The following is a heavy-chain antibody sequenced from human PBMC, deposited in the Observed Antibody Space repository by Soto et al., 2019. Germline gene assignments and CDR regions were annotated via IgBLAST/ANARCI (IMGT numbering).Heavy chain of an antibody. Sequence: SXRLSFTASGFTFRSYAMSWVRQAPGKGLEWVSAISGSGGSTYYADSVKGRFTISRDNSKNTLYLQMNSLRAEDTAVYYCAKEGRGPFDYWGQGTLVTVSS. CDR1: GFTFRSYA. J-gene: IGHJ4*02. D-gene: IGHD6-25*01. CDR3: AKEGRGPFDY. CDR2: ISGSGGST. V-gene: IGHV3-23*01.